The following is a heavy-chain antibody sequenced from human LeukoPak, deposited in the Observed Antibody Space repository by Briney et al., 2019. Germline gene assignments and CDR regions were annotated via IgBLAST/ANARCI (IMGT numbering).Heavy chain of an antibody. Sequence: SQTLSLTCAISGDSFSSNSVTWNWIRQSPSRGLEWLGRTYYRSKWYNDYAVSVKSRITINPDTSKNQFSLQLNSVTPEDTAVYYCARSEDAFDIWGQGTMVTVSS. CDR1: GDSFSSNSVT. CDR3: ARSEDAFDI. V-gene: IGHV6-1*01. CDR2: TYYRSKWYN. J-gene: IGHJ3*02.